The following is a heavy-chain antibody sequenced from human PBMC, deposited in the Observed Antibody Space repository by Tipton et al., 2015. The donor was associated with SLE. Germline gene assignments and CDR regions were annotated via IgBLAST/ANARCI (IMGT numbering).Heavy chain of an antibody. CDR1: GGSISSGTYY. Sequence: TLSLTCTVSGGSISSGTYYWSWIRRPAGKGLEWIGRIYTSGSTNYNPSLKSRVTISEATSKNQFSLKLSYVTAADTALYYCAREKYDFWSGSYMALTYRGRGTGVAPSS. CDR3: AREKYDFWSGSYMALTY. V-gene: IGHV4-61*02. CDR2: IYTSGST. J-gene: IGHJ2*01. D-gene: IGHD3-3*01.